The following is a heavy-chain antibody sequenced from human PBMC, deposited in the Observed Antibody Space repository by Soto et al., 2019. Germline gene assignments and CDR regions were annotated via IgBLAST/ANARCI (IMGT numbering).Heavy chain of an antibody. V-gene: IGHV5-51*01. D-gene: IGHD3-16*02. J-gene: IGHJ6*02. CDR1: GYSFTTYR. CDR3: ARQRMTIGGVIVYYYGMDV. CDR2: IYPGDSDT. Sequence: PGESLKISCRASGYSFTTYRIGWVRQIPEKGLEWMGIIYPGDSDTRYNPSFEGQVTMSVDKSTSTAYLQWNSLKASDSAIYYCARQRMTIGGVIVYYYGMDVWGQGTTVTVSS.